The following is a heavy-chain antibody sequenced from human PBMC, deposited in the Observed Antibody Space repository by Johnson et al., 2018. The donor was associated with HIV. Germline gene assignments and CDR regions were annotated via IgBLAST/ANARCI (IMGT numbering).Heavy chain of an antibody. CDR1: GFTFSRYG. J-gene: IGHJ3*02. Sequence: QVQLVESGGGVVQPGGSLRLSCAASGFTFSRYGMHWVRQVQGKGLEWVAVISYDGSNKYCADSVKGRFTISRDNSKNTLYLQMNSLRAEDTALYYCAKDIAGWGYDPSSAFDIWGQGTMVIVSS. V-gene: IGHV3-30*18. D-gene: IGHD5-12*01. CDR2: ISYDGSNK. CDR3: AKDIAGWGYDPSSAFDI.